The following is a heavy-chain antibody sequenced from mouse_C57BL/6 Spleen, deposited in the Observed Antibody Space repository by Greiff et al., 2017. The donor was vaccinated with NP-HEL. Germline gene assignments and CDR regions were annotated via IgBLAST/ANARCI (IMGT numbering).Heavy chain of an antibody. CDR1: GYTFTDYY. CDR2: INPYNGGT. Sequence: VQLKESGPVLVKPGASVKMSCKASGYTFTDYYMNWVKQSHGKSLEWIGVINPYNGGTSYNQKFKGKATLTVDKSSSTAYMELNSLTSEDSAVYYCAREGGYYFDYWGQGTTLTVSS. CDR3: AREGGYYFDY. J-gene: IGHJ2*01. V-gene: IGHV1-19*01.